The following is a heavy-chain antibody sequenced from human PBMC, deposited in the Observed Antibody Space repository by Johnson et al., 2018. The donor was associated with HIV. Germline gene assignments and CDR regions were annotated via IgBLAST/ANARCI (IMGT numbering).Heavy chain of an antibody. Sequence: VHLVESGGGVVRPGGSLRLSCAASGFTFDDYGMSWVRQAPGKGLEWVSGINWNGGSTGYADSVKGRFTISRDNAKNSLYLQMNSLRAEDTALYYCARVGEYCSSTSCSGAFDIWGQGTMVTVSS. CDR1: GFTFDDYG. V-gene: IGHV3-20*04. CDR3: ARVGEYCSSTSCSGAFDI. J-gene: IGHJ3*02. CDR2: INWNGGST. D-gene: IGHD2-2*01.